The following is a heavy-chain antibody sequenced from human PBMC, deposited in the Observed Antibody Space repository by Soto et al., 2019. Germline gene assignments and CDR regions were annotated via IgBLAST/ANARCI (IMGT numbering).Heavy chain of an antibody. V-gene: IGHV1-8*01. D-gene: IGHD1-26*01. Sequence: QVQLVQSGAEVKKPGASVKVSCKASGYTFTSYDINWVRQATGQGLEWMGWMNPNSGNTGYAQKFQGRVTMTRNTSLSTADMGPSRPGSGDTAGDYCAREVVGASRNWGQGTLVTVSS. CDR2: MNPNSGNT. CDR1: GYTFTSYD. J-gene: IGHJ4*02. CDR3: AREVVGASRN.